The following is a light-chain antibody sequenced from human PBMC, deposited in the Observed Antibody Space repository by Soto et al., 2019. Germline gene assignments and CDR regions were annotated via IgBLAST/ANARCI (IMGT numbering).Light chain of an antibody. CDR1: QSVSSN. CDR3: QQYNDWRT. Sequence: DIVMPQSPATLSVSPGDRATLSCRASQSVSSNLAWYQQKPGQAPRLLIYGASTRATGIPARFSGSGSGTEFTLTISSLQSEDFAVYYCQQYNDWRTFGQGTKVDIK. J-gene: IGKJ1*01. CDR2: GAS. V-gene: IGKV3-15*01.